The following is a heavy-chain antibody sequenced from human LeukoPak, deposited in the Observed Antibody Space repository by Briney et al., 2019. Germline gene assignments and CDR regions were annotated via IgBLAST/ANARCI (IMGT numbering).Heavy chain of an antibody. CDR1: GFTFSSYA. V-gene: IGHV3-23*01. CDR2: ISGSGGST. D-gene: IGHD1-7*01. J-gene: IGHJ3*02. CDR3: AKGGDWNYLSSAFDI. Sequence: GGSLRLSCAASGFTFSSYAMSWVRQAPGKGLEWVSAISGSGGSTYYADSVKGRFTISRDNSKNTLYLQMNSLRAEDTAVYHCAKGGDWNYLSSAFDIWGQGTMVTVSS.